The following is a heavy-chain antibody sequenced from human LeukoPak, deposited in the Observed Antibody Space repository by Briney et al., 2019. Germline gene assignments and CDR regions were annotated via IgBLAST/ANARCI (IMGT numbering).Heavy chain of an antibody. D-gene: IGHD3-22*01. Sequence: PSENLSLTCAVYGESFSAYYWSWIRQPPGKGLEWIGEINHSGSTNYNPSLKSRVTISIDTSENQFSLKLSSVTAADTAVYYCARSSSGPDYWGQGTLVTVSS. CDR1: GESFSAYY. J-gene: IGHJ4*02. CDR2: INHSGST. V-gene: IGHV4-34*01. CDR3: ARSSSGPDY.